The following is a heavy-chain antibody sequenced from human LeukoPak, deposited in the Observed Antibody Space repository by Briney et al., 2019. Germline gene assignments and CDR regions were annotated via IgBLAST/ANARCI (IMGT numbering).Heavy chain of an antibody. CDR3: ARTLYYDSSGYRPDY. CDR1: GYTFTTYW. J-gene: IGHJ4*02. D-gene: IGHD3-22*01. V-gene: IGHV5-51*01. Sequence: GEALKISCKGSGYTFTTYWIGWVRQMAGKGLEWMGISYPGDSDTRYSPSFQGQVTISADKSINTAYLQWSSLKASDTAMYCCARTLYYDSSGYRPDYWGQGTQVTVSS. CDR2: SYPGDSDT.